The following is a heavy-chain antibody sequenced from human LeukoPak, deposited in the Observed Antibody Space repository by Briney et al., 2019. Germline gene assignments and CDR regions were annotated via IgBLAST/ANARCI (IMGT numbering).Heavy chain of an antibody. CDR2: INHSGST. CDR3: ARATTVTTLSSFDY. D-gene: IGHD4-17*01. V-gene: IGHV4-34*01. Sequence: SETLSLTCAVYGGSFSGYYWSWIRQPPGKGLEWIGEINHSGSTSYNPSLKSRVTISVDTSKNQFSLKLSSVTAADTAVYYCARATTVTTLSSFDYWGQGTLVTVSS. J-gene: IGHJ4*02. CDR1: GGSFSGYY.